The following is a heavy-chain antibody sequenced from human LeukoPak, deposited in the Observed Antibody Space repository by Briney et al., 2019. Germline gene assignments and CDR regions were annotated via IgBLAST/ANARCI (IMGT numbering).Heavy chain of an antibody. CDR3: ATVTYGSGSFDY. D-gene: IGHD3-10*01. Sequence: ASVKVSGKVSGYTLTELSMHWVRQAPGKGLEWMGGFDPEDGETIYAQKFQGRVTMTEDTSTDTAYMELSSLRSEDTAVYYCATVTYGSGSFDYWGQGTLVTVSS. V-gene: IGHV1-24*01. CDR2: FDPEDGET. J-gene: IGHJ4*02. CDR1: GYTLTELS.